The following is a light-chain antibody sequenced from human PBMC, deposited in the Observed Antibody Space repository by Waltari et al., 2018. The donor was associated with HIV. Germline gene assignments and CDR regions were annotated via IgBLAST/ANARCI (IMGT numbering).Light chain of an antibody. J-gene: IGKJ2*01. CDR2: AAS. CDR1: QSLSVN. CDR3: QQYNKWPPYT. Sequence: EIMLTQSPDSLSVSPGESATLSCRASQSLSVNLAWYQQKPGQPSRLLIYAASTRATGVPARFSGSGSGTEFTLTISGLQSDDSATYYCQQYNKWPPYTFG. V-gene: IGKV3-15*01.